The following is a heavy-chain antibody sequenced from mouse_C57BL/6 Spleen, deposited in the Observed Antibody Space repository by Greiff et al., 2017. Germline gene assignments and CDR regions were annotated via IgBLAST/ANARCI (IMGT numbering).Heavy chain of an antibody. V-gene: IGHV3-6*01. Sequence: EVHLVESGPGLVKPSQSLSLTCSVTGYSITSGYYWNWIRQFPGNKLEWMGYISYDGSNNYNPSLKNRISITRDTSKNQFFLKLNSVTTEDTATYYCARVGEAGGNYFDYWGQGTTLTVSS. CDR1: GYSITSGYY. J-gene: IGHJ2*01. CDR3: ARVGEAGGNYFDY. CDR2: ISYDGSN. D-gene: IGHD1-1*02.